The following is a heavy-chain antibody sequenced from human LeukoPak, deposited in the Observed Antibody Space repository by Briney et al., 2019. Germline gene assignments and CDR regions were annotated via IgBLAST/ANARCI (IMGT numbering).Heavy chain of an antibody. V-gene: IGHV3-48*02. CDR3: ARDERAKTTNWFDP. CDR1: GFTFSSYS. J-gene: IGHJ5*02. CDR2: ISSSSSTI. D-gene: IGHD1-1*01. Sequence: GGSLRLSCAASGFTFSSYSMNWVRQAPGKGLEWVSYISSSSSTIYYADSVKGRFTISRDNAKNSLYLQMNSLRDEDTAVYYCARDERAKTTNWFDPWGQGTLVTVSS.